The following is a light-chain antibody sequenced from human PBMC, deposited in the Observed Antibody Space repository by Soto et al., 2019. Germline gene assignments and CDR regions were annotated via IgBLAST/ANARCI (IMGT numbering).Light chain of an antibody. CDR3: SSYTSSNTVV. V-gene: IGLV2-14*01. J-gene: IGLJ2*01. CDR2: EVS. CDR1: SRDVGGYNS. Sequence: QSALTQPASVSGSPGQSITISCTGSSRDVGGYNSVSWYQHHPGKAPKLMIYEVSNRPSGVFNRFSGSKSGNTASLTISGLQTEDEADYYCSSYTSSNTVVFGGGTKLTVL.